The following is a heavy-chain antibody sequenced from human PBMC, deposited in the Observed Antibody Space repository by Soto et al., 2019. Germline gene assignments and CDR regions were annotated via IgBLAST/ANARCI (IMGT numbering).Heavy chain of an antibody. CDR1: GFTFSSYG. J-gene: IGHJ4*02. Sequence: GGSLRLSCAASGFTFSSYGMHWVRQAPGKGLEWVAVIWYDGSNKYYADSVKGRFTISRDNSKNTLYLQMNSLRAEDTAVYYCARDRGLYDFWSGDFDYWGQGTLVTVSS. CDR2: IWYDGSNK. V-gene: IGHV3-33*01. CDR3: ARDRGLYDFWSGDFDY. D-gene: IGHD3-3*01.